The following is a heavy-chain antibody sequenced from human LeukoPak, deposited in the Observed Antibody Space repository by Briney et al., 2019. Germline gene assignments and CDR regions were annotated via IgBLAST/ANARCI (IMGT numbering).Heavy chain of an antibody. Sequence: SETLSLTCTVSGGSISSGSYYWGWIRQPPGKGLEWIGSIYYSGSTYYHPSLKSRVTISVDTSKNHFSLKLSSVTAADTAVYYCARHRYYYRSGSYYGAPYYMDVWGKGTTVTISS. J-gene: IGHJ6*03. CDR1: GGSISSGSYY. CDR3: ARHRYYYRSGSYYGAPYYMDV. D-gene: IGHD3-10*01. CDR2: IYYSGST. V-gene: IGHV4-39*01.